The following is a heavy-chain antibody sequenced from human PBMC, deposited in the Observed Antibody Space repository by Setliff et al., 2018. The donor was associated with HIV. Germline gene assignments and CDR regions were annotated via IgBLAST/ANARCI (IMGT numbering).Heavy chain of an antibody. V-gene: IGHV1-69*13. CDR3: ASLTYCGGDCYSTGASDI. J-gene: IGHJ3*02. CDR1: GGTFSSFA. D-gene: IGHD2-21*01. Sequence: EASVKVSCKASGGTFSSFAISWVRQAPGQGLEWMGGIIPIFGTTKYPLKFQGRVTITADESTTTAYMEVSRLRSEDTAVYYCASLTYCGGDCYSTGASDIWGQGTMVTVSS. CDR2: IIPIFGTT.